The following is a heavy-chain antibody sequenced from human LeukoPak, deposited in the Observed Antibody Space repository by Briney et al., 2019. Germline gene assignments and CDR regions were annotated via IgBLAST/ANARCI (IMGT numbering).Heavy chain of an antibody. J-gene: IGHJ6*02. D-gene: IGHD2-15*01. V-gene: IGHV3-11*01. CDR1: GFTFSDYY. CDR2: ISSSGSTI. Sequence: PGGSLRLSCAASGFTFSDYYMSWIRQAPGKGLEWVSYISSSGSTIYYADSVKGRFTISRDNAKNSLYLQMNSLRAEDTAVYYCAREGLVVVAATPPYYYGMDVWGQGTTVTVSS. CDR3: AREGLVVVAATPPYYYGMDV.